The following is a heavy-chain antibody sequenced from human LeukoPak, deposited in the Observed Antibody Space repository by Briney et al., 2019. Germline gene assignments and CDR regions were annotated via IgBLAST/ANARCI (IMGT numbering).Heavy chain of an antibody. V-gene: IGHV1-18*01. CDR2: ISAYNGNT. CDR3: ARVANYDILTGYLDY. Sequence: AAVKVSCKASGYTFTSYGISWVRQAPGQGLEWMGWISAYNGNTNYAQKLQGRVTMTTDTSTSAAYMELRSLRSDDTAVYYCARVANYDILTGYLDYWGQGTLVTVSS. J-gene: IGHJ4*02. D-gene: IGHD3-9*01. CDR1: GYTFTSYG.